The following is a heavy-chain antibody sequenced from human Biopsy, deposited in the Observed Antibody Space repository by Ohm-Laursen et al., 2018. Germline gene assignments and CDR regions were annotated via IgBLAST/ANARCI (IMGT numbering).Heavy chain of an antibody. CDR1: GGTFTNHA. Sequence: GAPVKVSCKASGGTFTNHAVGWVRQAPGQGLEWVGSSIPLFNTANYADKFQGRVTLTADKSTTTAYMELGSLRSEDTAIYYCARFPLGAYDDSGSYRAVEHWYFDLWCRGTLVTVSS. V-gene: IGHV1-69*06. CDR3: ARFPLGAYDDSGSYRAVEHWYFDL. J-gene: IGHJ2*01. D-gene: IGHD3-22*01. CDR2: SIPLFNTA.